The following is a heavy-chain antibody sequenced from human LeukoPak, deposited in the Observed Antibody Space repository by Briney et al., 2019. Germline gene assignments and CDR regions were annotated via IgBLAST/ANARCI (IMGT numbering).Heavy chain of an antibody. CDR3: AKDRVIGYIGYGLAFDY. CDR1: GFPLSDAW. D-gene: IGHD5-12*01. V-gene: IGHV3-30*18. Sequence: GGSLRLSCAVSGFPLSDAWMNWVRQAPGKGLEWVAVISYDGSNKYYADSVKGRITISRDNSKNTLYLQMNSLRAEDTAIYYCAKDRVIGYIGYGLAFDYWGQGTLVTVSS. J-gene: IGHJ4*02. CDR2: ISYDGSNK.